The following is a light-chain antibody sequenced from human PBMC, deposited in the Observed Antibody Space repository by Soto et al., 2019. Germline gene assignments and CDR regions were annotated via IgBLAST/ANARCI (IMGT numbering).Light chain of an antibody. CDR2: TAS. J-gene: IGKJ4*01. Sequence: DIQLTQSPSFLSASVGDRVTVTCRASQGVNSYLAWYQQKPGKAPQLLIYTASTLQSGVPSRFSGSGSGTEFTLTITSLQPEDFAAYYCQQRYTYPLTFGGGTKVESK. CDR3: QQRYTYPLT. CDR1: QGVNSY. V-gene: IGKV1-9*01.